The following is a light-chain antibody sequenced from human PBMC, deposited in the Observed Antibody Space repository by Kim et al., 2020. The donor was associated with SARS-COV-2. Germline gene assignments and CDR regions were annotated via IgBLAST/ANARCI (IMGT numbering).Light chain of an antibody. J-gene: IGKJ2*01. Sequence: EIVLTQSPAPLSASAGERASLSCRASQSISSNLAWYQQKPGQPPRLLIYAASSRATDIPARFSGSGSGTEFTLTISSLQSEDFAVYYCQEYNYWPLYTFGQGTKLEI. CDR3: QEYNYWPLYT. V-gene: IGKV3-15*01. CDR1: QSISSN. CDR2: AAS.